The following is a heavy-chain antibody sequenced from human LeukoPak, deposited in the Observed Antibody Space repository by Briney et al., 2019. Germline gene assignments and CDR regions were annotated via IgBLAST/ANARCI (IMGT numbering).Heavy chain of an antibody. Sequence: SETLSLTCTVSGGSISSSGYYWGWIRQPPGEGLEWIGSMYYSGSSNYSPSLKSRVTISVDTSKNQFSLNLSSVTAADTAVYYCAKLGIAVAGTRYLQQWGPGTLVTVSS. CDR3: AKLGIAVAGTRYLQQ. V-gene: IGHV4-39*07. CDR1: GGSISSSGYY. D-gene: IGHD6-19*01. CDR2: MYYSGSS. J-gene: IGHJ1*01.